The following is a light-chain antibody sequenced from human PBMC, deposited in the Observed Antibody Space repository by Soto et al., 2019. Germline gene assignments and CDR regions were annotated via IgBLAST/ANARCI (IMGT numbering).Light chain of an antibody. V-gene: IGKV3-11*01. Sequence: EIVLTQSPATLSLSPGKRVTLSCRASQSVSSYLAWYQQKPGQAPRLLIYDASNRATGIPARFSGSGSGTDFTLTISSLEPEDFAVYYCQQRSNWLTFGGGTKVDIK. CDR2: DAS. J-gene: IGKJ4*01. CDR3: QQRSNWLT. CDR1: QSVSSY.